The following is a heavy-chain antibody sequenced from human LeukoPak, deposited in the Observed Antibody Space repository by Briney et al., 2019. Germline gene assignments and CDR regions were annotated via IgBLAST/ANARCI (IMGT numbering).Heavy chain of an antibody. CDR2: MNPNSGNT. Sequence: GASVKVSCKASGYTSTSYDINWVRQATGQGLEWMGWMNPNSGNTGYAQKFQGRVTMTRNTSISTAYMELSSLRSEDTAVYYCARAGALWFGESHWGQGTLVTVSS. CDR3: ARAGALWFGESH. D-gene: IGHD3-10*01. V-gene: IGHV1-8*01. CDR1: GYTSTSYD. J-gene: IGHJ4*02.